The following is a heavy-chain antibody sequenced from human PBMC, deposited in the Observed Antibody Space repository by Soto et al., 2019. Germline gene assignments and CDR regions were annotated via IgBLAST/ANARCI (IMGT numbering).Heavy chain of an antibody. D-gene: IGHD5-12*01. CDR3: ARASPYAGGYDYIAFDI. CDR2: INPNSGGT. Sequence: GASVKVSCKASGYTFTGYYMHWMRQAPGQGLEWMGWINPNSGGTNYAQKFQGWVTMTRDTSISTAYMELSRLRSDDTAVYYCARASPYAGGYDYIAFDIWGQGTMVTVS. V-gene: IGHV1-2*04. CDR1: GYTFTGYY. J-gene: IGHJ3*02.